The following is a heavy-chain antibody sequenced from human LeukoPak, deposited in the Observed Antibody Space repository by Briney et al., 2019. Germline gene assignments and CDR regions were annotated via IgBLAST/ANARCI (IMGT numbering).Heavy chain of an antibody. V-gene: IGHV1-18*01. D-gene: IGHD5-18*01. CDR3: ARVAPDTAMVRGYYYMDV. J-gene: IGHJ6*03. Sequence: ASVKVSCKASGYIFTSYGISWVRQAPGQGLEWMGWISAYNGNTNYAQKLQGRVTMTTDTSTSTAYMELRSLRSDDTAVYYCARVAPDTAMVRGYYYMDVWGKGTTVTVSS. CDR1: GYIFTSYG. CDR2: ISAYNGNT.